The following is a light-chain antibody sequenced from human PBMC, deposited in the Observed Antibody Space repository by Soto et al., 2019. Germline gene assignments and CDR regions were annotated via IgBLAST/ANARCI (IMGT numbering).Light chain of an antibody. Sequence: DIQMIQSPSTLSASVRDRVTITCRASQSISSWLAWYQQKPGKAPKLLIYDASSLESGVSSRFSGSGSGTEFTLTISSLQPDDFATYYCQQYNSYPRTFGQGTKVEIK. CDR3: QQYNSYPRT. CDR2: DAS. CDR1: QSISSW. J-gene: IGKJ1*01. V-gene: IGKV1-5*01.